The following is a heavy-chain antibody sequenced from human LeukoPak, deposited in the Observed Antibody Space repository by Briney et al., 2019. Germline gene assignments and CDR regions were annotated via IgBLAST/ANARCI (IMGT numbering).Heavy chain of an antibody. Sequence: PGGSLRLSCAASGFTFSSYAMSWVRQAPGKGLEWVSGISGSDNRTDHADSVKGRFTISRDNSKNTLYLQMNSLRAEDTAVYYCEGATTLPDYWGQGTLVTVSS. J-gene: IGHJ4*02. D-gene: IGHD1-26*01. V-gene: IGHV3-23*01. CDR1: GFTFSSYA. CDR3: EGATTLPDY. CDR2: ISGSDNRT.